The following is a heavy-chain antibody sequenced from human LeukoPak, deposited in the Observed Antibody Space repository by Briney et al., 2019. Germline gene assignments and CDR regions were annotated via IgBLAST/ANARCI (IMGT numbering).Heavy chain of an antibody. V-gene: IGHV4-38-2*02. D-gene: IGHD3-10*01. CDR3: ARVNYGSGTALIYYYYYTDV. CDR1: GYSISSGYY. CDR2: IYHSGST. Sequence: SETPSLTCTVSGYSISSGYYWGWIRQPPGKGLEGIGSIYHSGSTYYNPSLKSRVTISVDTSKNQFSLKLSSVTAADTAVYYCARVNYGSGTALIYYYYYTDVWGKGTTVTVSS. J-gene: IGHJ6*03.